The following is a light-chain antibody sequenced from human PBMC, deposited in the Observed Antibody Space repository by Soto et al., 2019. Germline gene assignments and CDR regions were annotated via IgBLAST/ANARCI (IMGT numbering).Light chain of an antibody. V-gene: IGKV3-20*01. CDR1: QTVSSNY. Sequence: EIELTHSPCTLAGSAGEGAALSLRASQTVSSNYLAWYQQKPGKAPKLLIYESSTRETGIPARFSGSASGTDFTLTIGRLQPDDFAVYYCQQYGSSSWAFGQGTKVDI. J-gene: IGKJ1*01. CDR3: QQYGSSSWA. CDR2: ESS.